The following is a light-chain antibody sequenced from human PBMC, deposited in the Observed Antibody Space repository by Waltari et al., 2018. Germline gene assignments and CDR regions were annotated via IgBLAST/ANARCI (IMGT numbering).Light chain of an antibody. CDR2: KAS. CDR3: QQYNNYPFS. J-gene: IGKJ2*01. V-gene: IGKV1-5*03. CDR1: QGVSTW. Sequence: DIKMTQSPPTLSASVGDRVTITCRASQGVSTWLAWYQQKPGKAPTLLIYKASSLESGVPSRFSGSGSGTEFTLTISSLQPDDFATYYCQQYNNYPFSFGQGTKLEI.